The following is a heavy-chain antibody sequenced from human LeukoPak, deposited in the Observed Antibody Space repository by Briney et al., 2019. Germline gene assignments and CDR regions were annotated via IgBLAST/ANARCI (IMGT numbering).Heavy chain of an antibody. CDR1: GFTFGSYT. J-gene: IGHJ4*02. V-gene: IGHV3-21*03. CDR3: ARDFGGYCSSSNCYLGHLDY. D-gene: IGHD2-2*01. Sequence: GGSLRFSCAASGFTFGSYTITWFRKAPGKGLNGVSSIIGIVSYIYYADSVKGRFTISRDNAKNSLYLQMNSLRAEDTAVYYCARDFGGYCSSSNCYLGHLDYWGQGTLVTVSS. CDR2: IIGIVSYI.